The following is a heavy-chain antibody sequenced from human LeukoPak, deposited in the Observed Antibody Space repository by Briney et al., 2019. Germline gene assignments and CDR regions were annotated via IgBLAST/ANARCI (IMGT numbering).Heavy chain of an antibody. CDR2: ISSSSSYI. Sequence: GGSLRLSCAASGFTFSSYSMSWVRQAPGKGLEWVSSISSSSSYIYYADSVKGRFTISRDNAKNSLYLQMNSLRAEDTAVYYCARDFTYYYDSSGFLYYFDYWGQGTLVTVSS. J-gene: IGHJ4*02. D-gene: IGHD3-22*01. CDR3: ARDFTYYYDSSGFLYYFDY. CDR1: GFTFSSYS. V-gene: IGHV3-21*01.